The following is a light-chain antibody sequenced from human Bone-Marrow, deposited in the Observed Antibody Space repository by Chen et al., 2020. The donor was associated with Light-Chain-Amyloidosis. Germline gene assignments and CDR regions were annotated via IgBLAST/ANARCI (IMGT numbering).Light chain of an antibody. CDR2: GAA. CDR3: QQYGSSPLT. V-gene: IGKV3-20*01. J-gene: IGKJ4*01. CDR1: QSVRY. Sequence: EIVLTQSPGTLSLSPGERATLSCRASQSVRYLAWYQQKPGQAPRLLIYGAADRATGTPDRFSGRGSGTDFTLAITRLEPEDFAVYYCQQYGSSPLTFGGGTKVEI.